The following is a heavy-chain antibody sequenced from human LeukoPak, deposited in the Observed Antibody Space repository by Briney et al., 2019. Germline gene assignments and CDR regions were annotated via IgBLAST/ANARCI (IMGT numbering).Heavy chain of an antibody. J-gene: IGHJ4*02. V-gene: IGHV3-53*01. CDR1: GFTFSSYA. Sequence: GGSLRLSCAASGFTFSSYAMHWVRQAPGKGLEWVSVIYSGGSTYYADSVKGRFTISRDNSKNTLYLQMNSLRAEDTAVYYCARLAVVVAAYFDYWGQGTLVTVSS. CDR2: IYSGGST. CDR3: ARLAVVVAAYFDY. D-gene: IGHD2-15*01.